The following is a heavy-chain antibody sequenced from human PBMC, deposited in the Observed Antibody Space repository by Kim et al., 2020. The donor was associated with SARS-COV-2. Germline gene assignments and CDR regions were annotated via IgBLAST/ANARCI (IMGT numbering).Heavy chain of an antibody. Sequence: GGSLRLSCAASGFTFSSYDMHWVRQATGKGLEWVSAIGTAGDTYYPGSVKGRFTISRENAKNSLYLQMNSLRAGDTAVYYCARGRYYDFWSGYYFDYWGQGTLVTVSS. D-gene: IGHD3-3*01. CDR3: ARGRYYDFWSGYYFDY. CDR1: GFTFSSYD. CDR2: IGTAGDT. V-gene: IGHV3-13*04. J-gene: IGHJ4*02.